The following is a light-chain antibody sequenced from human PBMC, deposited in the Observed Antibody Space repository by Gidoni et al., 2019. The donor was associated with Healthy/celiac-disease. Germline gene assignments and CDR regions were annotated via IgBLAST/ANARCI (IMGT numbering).Light chain of an antibody. CDR3: QQYYSYPWT. V-gene: IGKV1-8*01. J-gene: IGKJ1*01. CDR1: QGISSY. Sequence: AIRMTQSPSSFSASTGDRVTITCRASQGISSYLAWYQQKPGKAPKLLIYAASTLQSGVPSRFSGSGSGTDFTLTISCLQSEDFATYYCQQYYSYPWTFDQGTKVESK. CDR2: AAS.